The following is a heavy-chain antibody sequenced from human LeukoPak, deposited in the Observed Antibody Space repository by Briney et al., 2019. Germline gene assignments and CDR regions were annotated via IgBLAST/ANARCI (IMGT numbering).Heavy chain of an antibody. CDR2: INPNSGGT. CDR1: GYTFTGYY. D-gene: IGHD2-2*01. CDR3: ASLKHIVVVPAAIIGAPEAFDI. Sequence: ASVKVSCKASGYTFTGYYMHWVRQAPGQGLEWMGWINPNSGGTNYAQKFQGRVTMTRDTSISTAYMELSRLRSDDTAVYYCASLKHIVVVPAAIIGAPEAFDIWGQGTMVTVSS. J-gene: IGHJ3*02. V-gene: IGHV1-2*02.